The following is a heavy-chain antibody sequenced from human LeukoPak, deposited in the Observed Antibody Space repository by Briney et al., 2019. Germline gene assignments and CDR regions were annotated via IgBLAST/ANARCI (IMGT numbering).Heavy chain of an antibody. D-gene: IGHD3-10*01. V-gene: IGHV3-23*01. CDR1: GFTFSSYA. CDR2: ISGSGGST. J-gene: IGHJ5*02. CDR3: AKDLWWFGESYWFDP. Sequence: GGSLRLSCAASGFTFSSYAMSWVRQAPGKGLEWVSAISGSGGSTYYADSVKGRFTISRDNSRNTLYLQMNSLRAEDTAVYYCAKDLWWFGESYWFDPWGQGTLVTVSS.